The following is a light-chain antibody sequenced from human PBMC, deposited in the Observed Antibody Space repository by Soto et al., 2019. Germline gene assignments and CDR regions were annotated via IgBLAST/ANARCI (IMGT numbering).Light chain of an antibody. V-gene: IGLV2-14*01. CDR2: EVS. CDR3: NSYTSSGAGV. CDR1: SSDVGDYNY. Sequence: QSALTQPASVSGSPGQSITISCTGTSSDVGDYNYVSWYQQHPGIAPKLMIYEVSNRPSGVSNRFSGSKSGNTASLSISGLQAEDEADYYCNSYTSSGAGVFGGGTKLTVL. J-gene: IGLJ2*01.